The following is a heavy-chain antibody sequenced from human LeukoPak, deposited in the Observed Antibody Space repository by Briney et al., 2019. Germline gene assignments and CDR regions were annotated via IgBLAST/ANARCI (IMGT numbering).Heavy chain of an antibody. D-gene: IGHD4-23*01. CDR2: INPNSGGT. CDR3: ARDLFDYGGTKGIDY. J-gene: IGHJ4*02. Sequence: ASVKVSCKASGYTFTGYYMHWVRQAPGQGLEWMGWINPNSGGTNYAQKFQGRVTMTRDTSISTAYMELSRLRSDDTAVYYCARDLFDYGGTKGIDYWGQGTLVSVSS. CDR1: GYTFTGYY. V-gene: IGHV1-2*02.